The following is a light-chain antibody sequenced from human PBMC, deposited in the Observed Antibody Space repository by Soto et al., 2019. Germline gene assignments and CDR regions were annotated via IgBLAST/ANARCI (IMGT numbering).Light chain of an antibody. CDR3: SSYTSSSTLEV. CDR1: SSDVGGYNY. Sequence: QSVLTQPASVSGSPGQSITISCTGTSSDVGGYNYVSWYQQHPGKAPKLMIYEVSTRPSVVSNRFSGSKSGNTASLTISGLQAEDEADYYCSSYTSSSTLEVFGVGTKLTVL. CDR2: EVS. J-gene: IGLJ2*01. V-gene: IGLV2-14*01.